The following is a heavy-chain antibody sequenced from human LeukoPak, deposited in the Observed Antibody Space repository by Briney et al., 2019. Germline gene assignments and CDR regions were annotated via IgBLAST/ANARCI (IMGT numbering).Heavy chain of an antibody. CDR1: GLTFSYYT. CDR3: ARVLNYYDSSGYYFSY. CDR2: ISYDGSNE. Sequence: GGSLRLSCAASGLTFSYYTMHWVRQAPGKGLEWVAVISYDGSNEYYADSVKGRFTISRDNSKNTLYLQMNSLRVEDTAVYYCARVLNYYDSSGYYFSYWGQGTLVTVS. J-gene: IGHJ4*02. D-gene: IGHD3-22*01. V-gene: IGHV3-30-3*01.